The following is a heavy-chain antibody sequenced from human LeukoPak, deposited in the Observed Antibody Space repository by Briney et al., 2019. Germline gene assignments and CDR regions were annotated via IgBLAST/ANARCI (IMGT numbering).Heavy chain of an antibody. J-gene: IGHJ4*02. CDR1: GFTFTSYT. V-gene: IGHV3-23*01. CDR3: ASDDETMFRFDS. Sequence: GGSLRLSCAASGFTFTSYTMTWVRQAPGRGREWVACVTSVGTTSYAASVKGRFTISRDSSKSTLYLQMNSLSAADRAVYYCASDDETMFRFDSWGQGTLVAVSS. D-gene: IGHD3-10*01. CDR2: VTSVGTT.